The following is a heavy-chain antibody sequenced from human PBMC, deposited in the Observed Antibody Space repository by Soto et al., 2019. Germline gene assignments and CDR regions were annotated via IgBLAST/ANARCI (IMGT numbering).Heavy chain of an antibody. J-gene: IGHJ6*02. D-gene: IGHD5-18*01. CDR2: ISSSSSTI. CDR3: ARDRIQTYYGMDV. V-gene: IGHV3-48*01. Sequence: PGESLKISCAASGFTFSSYSMNWVRQAPGKGLEWVSYISSSSSTIYYADSVKGRFTISRDNAKNSLYLQMNSLRAEDTAVYYCARDRIQTYYGMDVWGQGTTVTVSS. CDR1: GFTFSSYS.